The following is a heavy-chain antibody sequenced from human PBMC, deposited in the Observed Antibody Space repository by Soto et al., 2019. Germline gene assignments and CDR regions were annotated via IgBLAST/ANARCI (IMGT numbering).Heavy chain of an antibody. Sequence: QVQLQESGPGLVKPSETLSLTCTVSGGSISSYYWSWIRQPPGKGMEWIGYIYYSGSTNYNPTLTSRAPISVETSKNQFSLKRSYVTAAETAVYYCAMRYGGHFEYWGQGTLVTVSS. CDR1: GGSISSYY. J-gene: IGHJ4*02. CDR2: IYYSGST. V-gene: IGHV4-59*08. D-gene: IGHD4-17*01. CDR3: AMRYGGHFEY.